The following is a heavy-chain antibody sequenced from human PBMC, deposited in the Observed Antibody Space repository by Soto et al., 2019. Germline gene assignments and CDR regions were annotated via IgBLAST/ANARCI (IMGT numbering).Heavy chain of an antibody. D-gene: IGHD6-6*01. Sequence: ETLSLTCSIYSGSFSGHYWSWIRQPPGKGLEWIGEISQSGNTNYSPSLKSRVSISIDTSKKQFSLNLASVSAADTAVYYCARAPKVSGSSQTRPDFWGQGTLVTVS. V-gene: IGHV4-34*01. CDR2: ISQSGNT. J-gene: IGHJ4*02. CDR3: ARAPKVSGSSQTRPDF. CDR1: SGSFSGHY.